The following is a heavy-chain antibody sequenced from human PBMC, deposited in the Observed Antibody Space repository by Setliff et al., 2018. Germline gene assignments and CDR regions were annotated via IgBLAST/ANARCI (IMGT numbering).Heavy chain of an antibody. J-gene: IGHJ4*02. CDR2: ISCYNGNR. D-gene: IGHD2-21*02. Sequence: ASVKVSCKASGGTFSSFGFSWVRQAPGQGLEWMGWISCYNGNRRDAQSIQGRVTVTTDTSTNTVYMELRSLRSDDTALYYCARVRPCGADCSTGVGGPFDFDFWGQGTLVTVSS. CDR1: GGTFSSFG. CDR3: ARVRPCGADCSTGVGGPFDFDF. V-gene: IGHV1-18*01.